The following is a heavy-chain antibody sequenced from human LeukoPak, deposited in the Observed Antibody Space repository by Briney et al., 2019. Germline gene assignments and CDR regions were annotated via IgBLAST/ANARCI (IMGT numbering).Heavy chain of an antibody. CDR3: AARAATGTIVDS. D-gene: IGHD6-13*01. CDR2: MYYSGTT. CDR1: GGSISTSSYY. J-gene: IGHJ4*02. V-gene: IGHV4-39*01. Sequence: SETLSLTCTVSGGSISTSSYYWGWICQPPGKGLEWIGNMYYSGTTYYDPSLKSRVTMSVDTSKNQFSLRLTFVAAADTAVYYCAARAATGTIVDSWGQGTLVTVSS.